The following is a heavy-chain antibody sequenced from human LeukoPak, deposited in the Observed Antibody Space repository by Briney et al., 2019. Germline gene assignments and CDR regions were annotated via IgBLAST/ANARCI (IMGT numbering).Heavy chain of an antibody. CDR3: ARELRFLEWLFRVEEGYYMDV. CDR2: INPNSGGT. J-gene: IGHJ6*03. Sequence: ASVKVSCKASGYTFTGYYMHWVRQAPGQGLEWMGWINPNSGGTNYAQKFQGRVTMTRDTSTSTAYMELRSLRSDDTAVYYCARELRFLEWLFRVEEGYYMDVWGKGTTVTVSS. CDR1: GYTFTGYY. V-gene: IGHV1-2*02. D-gene: IGHD3-3*01.